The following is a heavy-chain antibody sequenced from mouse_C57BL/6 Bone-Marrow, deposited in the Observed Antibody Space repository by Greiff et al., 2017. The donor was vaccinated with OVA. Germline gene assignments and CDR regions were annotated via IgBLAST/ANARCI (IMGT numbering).Heavy chain of an antibody. D-gene: IGHD3-2*02. Sequence: QVQLQQPGTELVKPGASVKLSCKASGYTFTSYWMHWVKQRPGQGLEWIGNINPSNGGTNYNEKFKSKATLTVDKSSSTAHMQLSSLTSEDSAVYYCARGLRLREAWFAYWGQGTLVTVSA. J-gene: IGHJ3*01. CDR1: GYTFTSYW. V-gene: IGHV1-53*01. CDR2: INPSNGGT. CDR3: ARGLRLREAWFAY.